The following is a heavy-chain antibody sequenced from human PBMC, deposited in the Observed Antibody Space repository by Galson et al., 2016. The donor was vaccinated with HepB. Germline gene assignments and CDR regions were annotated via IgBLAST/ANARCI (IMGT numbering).Heavy chain of an antibody. Sequence: SLRLSCAASGFTFSSYAMNWVRQAPGKGLEWVSAISANGGSTTYADSVKGRFTISRDNSKNTLYLQMNSLRAEDTALYYCAKGPVPAAVPPAHEYWRQGTLVSVSS. V-gene: IGHV3-23*01. D-gene: IGHD2-2*02. CDR1: GFTFSSYA. CDR2: ISANGGST. CDR3: AKGPVPAAVPPAHEY. J-gene: IGHJ4*02.